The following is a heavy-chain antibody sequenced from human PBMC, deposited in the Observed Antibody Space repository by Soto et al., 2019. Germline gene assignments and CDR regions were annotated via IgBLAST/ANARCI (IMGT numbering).Heavy chain of an antibody. CDR2: IYYSGST. J-gene: IGHJ6*02. D-gene: IGHD3-10*01. CDR1: GGSISSGDYY. Sequence: QVQLQESGPGLVKPSQTLSLTCTVSGGSISSGDYYWSWIRQPPGKGLEWIGYIYYSGSTYYNPSPKCRVTSSGATSKNQFSLKLGSVTAADTAVYYCARERGSGPDGMDVWGQGTTVTVSS. V-gene: IGHV4-30-4*01. CDR3: ARERGSGPDGMDV.